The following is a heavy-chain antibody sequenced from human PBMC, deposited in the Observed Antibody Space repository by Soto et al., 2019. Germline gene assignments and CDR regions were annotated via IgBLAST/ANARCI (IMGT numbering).Heavy chain of an antibody. CDR3: ASSGGGEDY. D-gene: IGHD3-16*01. Sequence: QVQLQESGPGLVKPSGTLSLSCAVSGGSISSSHWWTWVRQPPGKGLEWIGEIYHSGSTNYNPSLKSRVTISVDTSRNQFSLNLSSLTPADTAVYYCASSGGGEDYWGQGILVTVSS. CDR2: IYHSGST. CDR1: GGSISSSHW. J-gene: IGHJ4*02. V-gene: IGHV4-4*02.